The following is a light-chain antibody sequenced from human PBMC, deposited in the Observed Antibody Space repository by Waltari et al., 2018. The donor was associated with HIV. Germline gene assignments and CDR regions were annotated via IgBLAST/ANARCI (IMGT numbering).Light chain of an antibody. J-gene: IGLJ1*01. CDR1: RSDIGDYNY. CDR3: CSYTSGSTHV. CDR2: DVK. Sequence: QSALTQPASLSGSPGQSITISCSGFRSDIGDYNYVSWYQQYQGKVPKLIIYDVKYLPSGVSNRFSGSTSDSAAFLNISGLQTEHEAVYHCCSYTSGSTHVFGTGTEVTVL. V-gene: IGLV2-14*03.